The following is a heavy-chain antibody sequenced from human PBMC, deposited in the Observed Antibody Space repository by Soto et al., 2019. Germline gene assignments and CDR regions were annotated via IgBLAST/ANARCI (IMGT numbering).Heavy chain of an antibody. CDR3: VRDESYCSSTSCYVYSYYAMDV. CDR1: GFRFSSYG. CDR2: IWYDGSNK. J-gene: IGHJ6*02. Sequence: PGGSLSLSCAASGFRFSSYGMHWVRQAPGKGLEWVAVIWYDGSNKYYADSVQGRFTISRDNSKNTLYLQMNTLRAEDTAVYYCVRDESYCSSTSCYVYSYYAMDVWGQGTTVTVSS. V-gene: IGHV3-33*01. D-gene: IGHD2-2*01.